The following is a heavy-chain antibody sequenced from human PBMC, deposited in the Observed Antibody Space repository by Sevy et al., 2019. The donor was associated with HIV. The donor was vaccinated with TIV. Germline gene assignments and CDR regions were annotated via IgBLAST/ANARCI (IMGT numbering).Heavy chain of an antibody. CDR2: IYPGDADT. CDR1: GYSFTSYW. V-gene: IGHV5-51*01. CDR3: ARYVDTAMGPKGFDP. Sequence: GESLKISCKGSGYSFTSYWIGWVRQMPGKGLEWMGIIYPGDADTRDSPSFQGQVTISADKSICTAYLQWSSLKASDTAMYYCARYVDTAMGPKGFDPWGQGTLVTVSS. D-gene: IGHD5-18*01. J-gene: IGHJ5*02.